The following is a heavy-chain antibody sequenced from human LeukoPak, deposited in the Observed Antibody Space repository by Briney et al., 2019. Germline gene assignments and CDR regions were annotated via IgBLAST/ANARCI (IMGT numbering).Heavy chain of an antibody. D-gene: IGHD3-10*01. CDR2: INPGGSWT. CDR1: GYTFTRHY. Sequence: GASVKVSCKASGYTFTRHYMHWVRQAPGQGLEWMGVINPGGSWTSYAQKFQGRVTMTRDMSTSTDYMELSSLRSEDTAVYYCARAVMVWGVKQRTKYYFDYWGQGTLVTVSS. J-gene: IGHJ4*02. V-gene: IGHV1-46*01. CDR3: ARAVMVWGVKQRTKYYFDY.